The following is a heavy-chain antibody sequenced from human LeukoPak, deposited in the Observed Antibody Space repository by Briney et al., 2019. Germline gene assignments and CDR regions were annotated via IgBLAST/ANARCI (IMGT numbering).Heavy chain of an antibody. CDR2: ISAYSGHT. CDR1: GYTFASFG. Sequence: ASVKVSCKASGYTFASFGINWVRQAPGQGLEWMGWISAYSGHTNYAQKFQDRVTMTTNTSTSTAYMELRSLRSDDTAVYYCAAVPGNTGRYNNLEDWGPGTLVTVSS. D-gene: IGHD1-1*01. J-gene: IGHJ4*02. V-gene: IGHV1-18*01. CDR3: AAVPGNTGRYNNLED.